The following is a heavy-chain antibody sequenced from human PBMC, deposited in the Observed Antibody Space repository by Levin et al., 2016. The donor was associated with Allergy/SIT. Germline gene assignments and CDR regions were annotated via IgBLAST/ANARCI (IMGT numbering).Heavy chain of an antibody. D-gene: IGHD3-9*01. CDR1: GFTFSNSD. CDR3: ARDQAGYFDWLLPLH. J-gene: IGHJ4*02. Sequence: GESLKISCAASGFTFSNSDMNWVHQAPGKGLEWVSGVSWNGSRTHYADSVKGRFTISRDNAKNSLYLQMNSLRAEDTAVYYCARDQAGYFDWLLPLHWGQGTLVTVSS. V-gene: IGHV3-35*01. CDR2: VSWNGSRT.